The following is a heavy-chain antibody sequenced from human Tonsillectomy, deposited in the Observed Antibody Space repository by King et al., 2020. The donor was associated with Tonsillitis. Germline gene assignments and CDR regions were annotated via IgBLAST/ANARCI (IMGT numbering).Heavy chain of an antibody. V-gene: IGHV3-30*04. CDR3: ARDPNDEYYFDY. J-gene: IGHJ4*02. Sequence: VQLVESGGGVVQPGRSLRLSCAASGFTFSSYAMHCVRQAPGKGLEWVAVISYDGSNKYYADSVKGRFTISRDNSKNTLYLQMNSLRAEDTAVYYCARDPNDEYYFDYWGQGTLVTVSS. D-gene: IGHD1-1*01. CDR1: GFTFSSYA. CDR2: ISYDGSNK.